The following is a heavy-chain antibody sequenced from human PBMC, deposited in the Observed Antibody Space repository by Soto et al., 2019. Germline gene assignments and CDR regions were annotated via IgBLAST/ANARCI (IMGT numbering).Heavy chain of an antibody. CDR2: INPNSGGT. D-gene: IGHD3-3*01. CDR3: ARDGYDFWSGYPAYYGMDV. CDR1: GYTFTGYY. V-gene: IGHV1-2*02. J-gene: IGHJ6*02. Sequence: ASVKVSCKASGYTFTGYYMHWVRQAPGQGLEWMGWINPNSGGTNYAQKFQGRVTMTRDTSISTAYMELRSLRSDDTAVYYCARDGYDFWSGYPAYYGMDVWGQGTTVTVSS.